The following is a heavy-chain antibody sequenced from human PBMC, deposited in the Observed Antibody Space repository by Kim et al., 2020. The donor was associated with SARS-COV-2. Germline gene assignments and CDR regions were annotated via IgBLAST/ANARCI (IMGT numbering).Heavy chain of an antibody. CDR2: ISYDGSNK. V-gene: IGHV3-33*05. D-gene: IGHD5-12*01. CDR1: GFTFSSYG. J-gene: IGHJ4*02. Sequence: GGSLRLSCAASGFTFSSYGMHWVRQAPGKGLEWVAVISYDGSNKYYADSVKGRFTISRDNSKNTLYLQMNSLRAEDTAVYYCARDSEDEMATMGGFDYWGQGTLVTVSS. CDR3: ARDSEDEMATMGGFDY.